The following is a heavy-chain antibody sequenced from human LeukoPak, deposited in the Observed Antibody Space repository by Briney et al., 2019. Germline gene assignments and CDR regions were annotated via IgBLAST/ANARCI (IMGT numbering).Heavy chain of an antibody. CDR1: GFTFSSYG. V-gene: IGHV3-30*18. Sequence: PGRSLRLSCAASGFTFSSYGMHWVRQAPGKGLEWVAVISYDGSNKYYADSVKGRFTISRDNSKNTLYLQMNSPRAEDTAVYYCAKSGGYYYNFDYWGQGTLVTVSS. J-gene: IGHJ4*02. CDR3: AKSGGYYYNFDY. CDR2: ISYDGSNK. D-gene: IGHD3-22*01.